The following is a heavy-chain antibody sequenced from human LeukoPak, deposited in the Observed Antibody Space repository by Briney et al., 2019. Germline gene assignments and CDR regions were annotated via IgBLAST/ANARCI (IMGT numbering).Heavy chain of an antibody. CDR2: ISGSGGST. CDR3: AKGPSRVAAAGYFDY. J-gene: IGHJ4*02. CDR1: GFTFSSYA. D-gene: IGHD6-13*01. V-gene: IGHV3-23*01. Sequence: GGSLRLSCAASGFTFSSYAMSWVRQAPGKGLEWVSAISGSGGSTYYADSVKGRFTISRDNAENSLYLQMNSLRAEDTALYYCAKGPSRVAAAGYFDYWGQGTLVTVSS.